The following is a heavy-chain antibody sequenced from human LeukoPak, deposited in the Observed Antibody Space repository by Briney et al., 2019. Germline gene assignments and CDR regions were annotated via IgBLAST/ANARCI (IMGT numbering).Heavy chain of an antibody. V-gene: IGHV3-74*01. CDR3: ARGRGPYGWFDP. CDR1: GFTSSSYW. D-gene: IGHD3-10*01. J-gene: IGHJ5*02. CDR2: INSDGSSI. Sequence: PGGSLRLSCAASGFTSSSYWMHWVRQAPGKGLVWVSRINSDGSSINYADSVKGRFTISRDNAKNTLYLQMNSLRAEDAAVHYCARGRGPYGWFDPWGQGTLVTVSS.